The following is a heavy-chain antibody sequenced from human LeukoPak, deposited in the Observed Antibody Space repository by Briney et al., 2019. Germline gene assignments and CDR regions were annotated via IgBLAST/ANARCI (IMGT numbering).Heavy chain of an antibody. CDR1: GYTFKNYG. Sequence: ASVKVSCKASGYTFKNYGISWVRQAPGQGLEWMGWISTYNGDTKHAQKVQGRLTLTADASTSTAYMELRGLGSDDTAVYYCGRDPWDTSGWYICFDFWGQGTLVTASS. CDR2: ISTYNGDT. V-gene: IGHV1-18*04. J-gene: IGHJ5*01. CDR3: GRDPWDTSGWYICFDF. D-gene: IGHD6-19*01.